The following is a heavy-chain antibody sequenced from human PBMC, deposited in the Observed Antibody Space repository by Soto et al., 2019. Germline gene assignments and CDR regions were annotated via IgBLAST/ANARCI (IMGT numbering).Heavy chain of an antibody. CDR1: GFTFSDYY. Sequence: AVSLRLSCAASGFTFSDYYMSWVRQAPGKGLEWVSVIYSGGSTYYADSVKGRFTISRDNSKNTLYLQMNSLRAEDTAVYYCARDRVESGYPEYFQHWGQGTLVTVSS. CDR2: IYSGGST. D-gene: IGHD3-22*01. J-gene: IGHJ1*01. CDR3: ARDRVESGYPEYFQH. V-gene: IGHV3-53*01.